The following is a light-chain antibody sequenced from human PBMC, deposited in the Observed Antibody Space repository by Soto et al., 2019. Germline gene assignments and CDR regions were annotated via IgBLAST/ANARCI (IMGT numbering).Light chain of an antibody. Sequence: QSALTHPASVSGSPGQSITISCTGTRSDVGGYNYVSWYQQHPGKAPKLMIYDVSNRPSGVSNRFSGSKSGNTASLTISGLQAEDEADYYCSSYTSSSTLCVFVPGTKLTVL. J-gene: IGLJ1*01. CDR3: SSYTSSSTLCV. CDR2: DVS. CDR1: RSDVGGYNY. V-gene: IGLV2-14*01.